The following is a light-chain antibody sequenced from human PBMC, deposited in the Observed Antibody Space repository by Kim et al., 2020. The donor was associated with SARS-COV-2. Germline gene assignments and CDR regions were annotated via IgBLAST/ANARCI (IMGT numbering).Light chain of an antibody. V-gene: IGLV3-21*04. J-gene: IGLJ2*01. CDR2: YDS. Sequence: SVAPGKPARITCGGNNIGSKRVHWYQQKPGQAPVLVIYYDSDRPSGIPERFSGSNSGNTATLTISRVEAGDEADYYCQVWDSGVVFGGGTKLTVL. CDR1: NIGSKR. CDR3: QVWDSGVV.